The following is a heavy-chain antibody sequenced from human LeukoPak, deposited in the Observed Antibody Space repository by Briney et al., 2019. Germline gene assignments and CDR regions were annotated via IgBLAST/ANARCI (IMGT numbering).Heavy chain of an antibody. V-gene: IGHV3-66*01. J-gene: IGHJ5*02. CDR3: AKDSVELWGTGGPIWFAP. CDR1: GFTVSSNF. CDR2: IYSGGST. D-gene: IGHD3-10*01. Sequence: GGSLRLSFAASGFTVSSNFRRWVRQAPGKGLEWVSVIYSGGSTYYADSVKGRFTISRDNSKNTLDLQMNSLRAEDTAVYYCAKDSVELWGTGGPIWFAPWGQGTLVTVSS.